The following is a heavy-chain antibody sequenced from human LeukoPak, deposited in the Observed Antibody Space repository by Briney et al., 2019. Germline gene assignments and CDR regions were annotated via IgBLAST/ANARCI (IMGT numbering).Heavy chain of an antibody. V-gene: IGHV4-59*01. D-gene: IGHD3-22*01. Sequence: SETLSLTCTVSGGSISSYYWSWIRQPPVKGLEWIGYIYYSGSTNYNPSLKSRVTISVDTSKNQFSLKLSSVTAADTAVYYCARVRYYYDSSGYYYSDAFDIWGQGTMVTVSS. CDR1: GGSISSYY. J-gene: IGHJ3*02. CDR3: ARVRYYYDSSGYYYSDAFDI. CDR2: IYYSGST.